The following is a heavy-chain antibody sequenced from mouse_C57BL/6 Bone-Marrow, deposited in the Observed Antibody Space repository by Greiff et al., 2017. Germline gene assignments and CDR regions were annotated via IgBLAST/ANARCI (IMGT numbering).Heavy chain of an antibody. CDR1: GYTFTSYW. CDR2: INPSNGGT. Sequence: QVQLQQSGTELVKPGASVKLSCKASGYTFTSYWMHWVKQRPGQGLEWIGNINPSNGGTNYNEKFKSKATLTVDKSSSTAYMQLSSLTSEDSAVYYCARLGGLLLYFDDWGQGTTLTVSS. D-gene: IGHD2-3*01. V-gene: IGHV1-53*01. J-gene: IGHJ2*01. CDR3: ARLGGLLLYFDD.